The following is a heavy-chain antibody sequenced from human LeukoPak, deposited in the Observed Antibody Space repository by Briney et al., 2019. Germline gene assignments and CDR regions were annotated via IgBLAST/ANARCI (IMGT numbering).Heavy chain of an antibody. D-gene: IGHD4-17*01. CDR2: IQSDGSTT. J-gene: IGHJ4*02. CDR3: AREAAVPNTVFDY. CDR1: GFTLSNYW. Sequence: GGSLRLSCAASGFTLSNYWMHWARQAPGKGLVWVTRIQSDGSTTTYAESVRGRFTISRDNAKNTLYLQMNSLRAEDTAVYYCAREAAVPNTVFDYWGQGSLVTVSS. V-gene: IGHV3-74*01.